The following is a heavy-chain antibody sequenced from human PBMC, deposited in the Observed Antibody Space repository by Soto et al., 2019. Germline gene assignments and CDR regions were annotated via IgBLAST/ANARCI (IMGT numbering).Heavy chain of an antibody. CDR1: GYTFTSYD. D-gene: IGHD3-10*01. CDR3: ARGYYCSGSYYGMDV. Sequence: ASVKVSCKASGYTFTSYDINWVRQATGQGLEWMGWMNPNSGNTGYAQKLQGRVTMTRNTSISTAYMQLSSLRSEDSAVYYCARGYYCSGSYYGMDVWGQGTTVTVSS. J-gene: IGHJ6*02. V-gene: IGHV1-8*01. CDR2: MNPNSGNT.